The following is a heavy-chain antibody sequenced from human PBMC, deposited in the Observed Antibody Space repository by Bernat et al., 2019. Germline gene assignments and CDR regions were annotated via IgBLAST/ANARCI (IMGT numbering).Heavy chain of an antibody. CDR2: IWYDGSDK. J-gene: IGHJ4*02. CDR3: ARALKVGQWLGN. D-gene: IGHD6-19*01. Sequence: QVQLVESGGGVVQPGRSLRLSCAASGFTFSSYGMHWVRQAPGKGLEWVAVIWYDGSDKYYADCVKGRFTISRDNSKNTLYLQMNSLRAEDTAVYYCARALKVGQWLGNWGQGTLVTVSS. V-gene: IGHV3-33*01. CDR1: GFTFSSYG.